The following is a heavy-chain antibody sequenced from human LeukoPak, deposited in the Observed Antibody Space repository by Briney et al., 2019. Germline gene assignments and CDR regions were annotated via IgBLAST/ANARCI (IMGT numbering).Heavy chain of an antibody. V-gene: IGHV3-21*01. J-gene: IGHJ4*02. CDR1: GFTFRSYS. D-gene: IGHD6-19*01. CDR2: IRSSSSYR. CDR3: ARASAVAGTRHY. Sequence: GGSLRLSCAASGFTFRSYSVNWVRQAPGKGLEWVSSIRSSSSYRYYADSVKGRFTISRDNAKNSLYLQMNSLRAEDTAVYYCARASAVAGTRHYWGQGTLVTVSS.